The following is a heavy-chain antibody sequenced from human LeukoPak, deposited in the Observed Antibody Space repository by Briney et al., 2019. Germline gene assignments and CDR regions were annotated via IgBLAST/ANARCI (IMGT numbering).Heavy chain of an antibody. D-gene: IGHD2-21*01. CDR2: IYTSGST. CDR3: ARQGGNWDY. Sequence: SETLSPTCTVSGGSISSGSYHWSWTRQPAGKGLEWIGRIYTSGSTNYNPSLKSRVTISGDTSKNQFSLKLSSVTAADTAVYYCARQGGNWDYWGQGTLVTVSS. J-gene: IGHJ4*02. V-gene: IGHV4-61*02. CDR1: GGSISSGSYH.